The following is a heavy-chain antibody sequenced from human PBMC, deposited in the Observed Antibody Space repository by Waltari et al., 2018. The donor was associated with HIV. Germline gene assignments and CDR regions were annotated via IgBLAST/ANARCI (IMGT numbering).Heavy chain of an antibody. Sequence: QVQLVQSGAEVKKPGASVKVSCKASGYTLPSYDINWVRLATGQGLEWMGWMNPNSGNTGYAQKFQGRVTMTRNTSISTAYMELSSLRSEDTAVYYCARLGYCSSTSCYYYYYYGMDVWGQGTTVTVSS. CDR2: MNPNSGNT. CDR1: GYTLPSYD. D-gene: IGHD2-2*01. V-gene: IGHV1-8*01. J-gene: IGHJ6*02. CDR3: ARLGYCSSTSCYYYYYYGMDV.